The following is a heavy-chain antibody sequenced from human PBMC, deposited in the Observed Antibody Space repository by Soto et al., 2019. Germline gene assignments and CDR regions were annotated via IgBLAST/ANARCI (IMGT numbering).Heavy chain of an antibody. V-gene: IGHV3-23*01. J-gene: IGHJ4*02. D-gene: IGHD2-15*01. CDR2: ITSSSGGT. CDR3: AKDRCSGGNCYSDFDD. CDR1: GFIFSNYA. Sequence: GGSLRLSCAASGFIFSNYAMSWVRQAPGKGLEWVSGITSSSGGTHYADSVKGRFTISRDNSKNTLYLQMNSLRVEDTAVYYCAKDRCSGGNCYSDFDDWGQGIRVTVAS.